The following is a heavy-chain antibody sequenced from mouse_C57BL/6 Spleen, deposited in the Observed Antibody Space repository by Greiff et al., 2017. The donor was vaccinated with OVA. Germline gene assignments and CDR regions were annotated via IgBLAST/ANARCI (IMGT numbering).Heavy chain of an antibody. V-gene: IGHV5-4*01. CDR3: AREGLLGAMDY. CDR1: GFTFSSYA. J-gene: IGHJ4*01. Sequence: VQLVESGGGLVKPGGSLKLSCAASGFTFSSYAMSWVRQTPEKRLEWVATISDGGSYTYYPDNVKGRFTISRDNAKNNLYLQMSHLKSEDTAMYYCAREGLLGAMDYWGQGTSVTVSS. D-gene: IGHD2-10*01. CDR2: ISDGGSYT.